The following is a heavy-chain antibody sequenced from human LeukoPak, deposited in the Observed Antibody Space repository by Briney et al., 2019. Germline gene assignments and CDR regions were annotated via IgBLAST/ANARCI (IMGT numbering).Heavy chain of an antibody. J-gene: IGHJ4*02. V-gene: IGHV3-21*01. CDR1: GFSFSIYF. Sequence: GGSLRLSCAASGFSFSIYFMNWVRQAPGKGLEWVSSISRTSEYIHYADSVRGRFAISRDNAKNSVYLQMNSMRAEDTAVYFCAGGGDFDYWGQGILVTVSA. CDR3: AGGGDFDY. CDR2: ISRTSEYI. D-gene: IGHD3-16*01.